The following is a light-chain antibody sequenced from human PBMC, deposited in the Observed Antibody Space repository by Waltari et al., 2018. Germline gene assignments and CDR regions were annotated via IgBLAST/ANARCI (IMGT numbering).Light chain of an antibody. J-gene: IGKJ2*03. CDR1: KNIRSY. Sequence: DLQMTQSPSSLSASVGDRVTISCRASKNIRSYLSWYQQKPGIAPKLVIYAASTLQSGVPSRVSGSGSGTNFTLTITSLQAEDFATYFCQASYTTPYSFGQGTKVEIK. CDR2: AAS. CDR3: QASYTTPYS. V-gene: IGKV1-39*01.